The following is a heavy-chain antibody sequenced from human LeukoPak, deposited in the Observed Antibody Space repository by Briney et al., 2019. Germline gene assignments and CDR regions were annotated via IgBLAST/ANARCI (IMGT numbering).Heavy chain of an antibody. CDR1: GVTFSNYA. D-gene: IGHD1-26*01. CDR3: AKSPGMSGSYPLFGY. V-gene: IGHV3-23*01. J-gene: IGHJ4*02. CDR2: ISGSGGST. Sequence: GGSLRLSCAASGVTFSNYAMSWVRQAPGKGLEWVSAISGSGGSTYYADSVKGRFTISRDNAKNSLYLQMNSLRAEDTALYYCAKSPGMSGSYPLFGYWGQGTLVTVSS.